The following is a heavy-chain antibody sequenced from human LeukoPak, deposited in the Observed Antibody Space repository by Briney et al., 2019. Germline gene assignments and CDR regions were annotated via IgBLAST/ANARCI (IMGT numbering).Heavy chain of an antibody. D-gene: IGHD6-13*01. CDR2: ISSSSSTI. J-gene: IGHJ4*02. V-gene: IGHV3-48*01. Sequence: GGSLRLSCAASGFTFSSYSMNWVRQAPGKGLEWVSYISSSSSTIYYADSVKGRFTISRDNAKNSLYLQMNSLRAEDTALYYCARYSSSWRKFFDYWAQGTLVTVSS. CDR3: ARYSSSWRKFFDY. CDR1: GFTFSSYS.